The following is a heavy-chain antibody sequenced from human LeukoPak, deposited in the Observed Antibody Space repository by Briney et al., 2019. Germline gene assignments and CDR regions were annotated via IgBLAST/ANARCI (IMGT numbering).Heavy chain of an antibody. J-gene: IGHJ4*02. CDR1: GGSISSSSYY. CDR2: IYYSGST. V-gene: IGHV4-39*02. Sequence: SETLSLTCTVSGGSISSSSYYWGWIRQPPGKGLEWIGSIYYSGSTYYNPSLKSRVTISVDTSKNQFSLKLSSVTAADTAVYYFAIEYSSSPDYWGQGTLVTVS. CDR3: AIEYSSSPDY. D-gene: IGHD6-6*01.